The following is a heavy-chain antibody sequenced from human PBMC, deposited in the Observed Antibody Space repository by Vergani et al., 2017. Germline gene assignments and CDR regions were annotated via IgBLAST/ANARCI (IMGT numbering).Heavy chain of an antibody. CDR1: GFSLNTRGVS. J-gene: IGHJ6*03. CDR3: VYKKTECGTTGXFYPFYYYYYMDV. CDR2: IYWTDDQ. D-gene: IGHD1-7*01. Sequence: QITLKESGPTLVKPTQTLTLTCTFSGFSLNTRGVSVAWIRQPPGKALDWLALIYWTDDQHYSPSLNNRVTITKDTSKSQVVLTITNMDYVDTGTYYCVYKKTECGTTGXFYPFYYYYYMDVWGKGTTVTVSS. V-gene: IGHV2-5*04.